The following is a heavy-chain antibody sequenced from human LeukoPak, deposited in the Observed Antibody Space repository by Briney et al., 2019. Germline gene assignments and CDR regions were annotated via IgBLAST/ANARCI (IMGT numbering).Heavy chain of an antibody. CDR3: ARVERDSSSFDY. V-gene: IGHV4-59*01. Sequence: PSETPSLTCTDSGGSISSYYWSWIRQPPGKGLEWIGYIYYSGSTNYNPSLKSRVTISVDTSKNQFSLKLSSVTAADTAVYYCARVERDSSSFDYWGQGTLVTVSS. J-gene: IGHJ4*02. CDR1: GGSISSYY. D-gene: IGHD6-6*01. CDR2: IYYSGST.